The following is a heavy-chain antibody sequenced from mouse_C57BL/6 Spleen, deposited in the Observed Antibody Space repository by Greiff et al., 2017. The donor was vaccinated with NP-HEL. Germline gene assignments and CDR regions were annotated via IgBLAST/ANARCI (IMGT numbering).Heavy chain of an antibody. J-gene: IGHJ3*01. CDR2: INPGSGGT. V-gene: IGHV1-54*01. D-gene: IGHD1-1*01. CDR3: AIEYYGSSPFAY. Sequence: QVQLQQSGAELVRPGTSVKVSCKASGYAFTNYLIEWVKQRPGQGLEWIGVINPGSGGTNYNEKFKGKATLTADKSSSTAYMQLSSLTSEDAAVYFCAIEYYGSSPFAYWGKGTLVTVSA. CDR1: GYAFTNYL.